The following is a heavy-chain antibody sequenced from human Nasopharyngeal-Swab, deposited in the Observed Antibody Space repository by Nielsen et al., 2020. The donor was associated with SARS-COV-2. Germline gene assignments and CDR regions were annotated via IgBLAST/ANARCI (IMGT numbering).Heavy chain of an antibody. D-gene: IGHD4-17*01. V-gene: IGHV3-11*06. CDR2: ISGSSSHT. CDR1: GFTFSDYY. Sequence: GGSLRLSCAASGFTFSDYYMSWIRQAPGKGLEWVSSISGSSSHTIYADSVKGRFTISRDNAKSSLYLQMKSLRDEDTAVYYCVRARRFYGDYNTEAVSWGQGTLVTVSS. CDR3: VRARRFYGDYNTEAVS. J-gene: IGHJ5*02.